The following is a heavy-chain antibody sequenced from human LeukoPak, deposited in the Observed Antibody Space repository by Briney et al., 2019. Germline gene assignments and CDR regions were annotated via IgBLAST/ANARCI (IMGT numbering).Heavy chain of an antibody. CDR2: IKQDGSEK. J-gene: IGHJ4*02. D-gene: IGHD6-6*01. CDR1: GFTLSTYW. V-gene: IGHV3-7*04. CDR3: ARDRVAPRGPSSL. Sequence: LPGRSLRLSRAASGFTLSTYWTSSVRQAPGNWLEWAANIKQDGSEKSYVDSGKGRFTIYRDNDKTSLYLQMNSLRAEDTTVYYCARDRVAPRGPSSLWGQGGLVTVSS.